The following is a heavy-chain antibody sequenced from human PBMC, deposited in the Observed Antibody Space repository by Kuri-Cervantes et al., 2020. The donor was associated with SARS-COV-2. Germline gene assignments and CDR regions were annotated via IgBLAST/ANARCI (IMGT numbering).Heavy chain of an antibody. CDR1: GFTFSSYS. J-gene: IGHJ4*02. D-gene: IGHD2-15*01. Sequence: GGSLRPSCAASGFTFSSYSMNWVRQAPGKGLEWVSSISSSSSYIYYADSVKGRFTISRDNAKNSLYLQMNSLRAEDTAVYYCARDRGEDIVVVVAASAYDYWGQGTLVTVSS. CDR3: ARDRGEDIVVVVAASAYDY. V-gene: IGHV3-21*01. CDR2: ISSSSSYI.